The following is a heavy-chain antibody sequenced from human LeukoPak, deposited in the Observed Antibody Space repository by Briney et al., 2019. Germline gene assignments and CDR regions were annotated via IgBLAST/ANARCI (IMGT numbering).Heavy chain of an antibody. CDR2: INHSGST. V-gene: IGHV4-39*07. D-gene: IGHD5-18*01. J-gene: IGHJ3*02. CDR3: ARGFPRGYGDAFDI. CDR1: GDSISNTNYY. Sequence: SETLSLTCTVSGDSISNTNYYWGWIRQPPGKGLEWIGEINHSGSTNYNPSLKSRVTISVDTSKNQFSLKLSSVTAADTAVYYCARGFPRGYGDAFDIWGQGTMVTVSS.